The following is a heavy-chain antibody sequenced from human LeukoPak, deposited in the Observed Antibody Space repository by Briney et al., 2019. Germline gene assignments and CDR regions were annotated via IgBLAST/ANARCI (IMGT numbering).Heavy chain of an antibody. CDR3: ARGWDSSSWYYYYYMDV. CDR2: INHSGST. D-gene: IGHD6-13*01. CDR1: GGSFSGNY. V-gene: IGHV4-34*01. Sequence: NPSETLSLTCAVYGGSFSGNYWSWIRQPPGKGLEWIGEINHSGSTNYNPSLKSRVTISVDTSKNQFSLKLSSVTAADTAVYYCARGWDSSSWYYYYYMDVWGKGTTVTVSS. J-gene: IGHJ6*03.